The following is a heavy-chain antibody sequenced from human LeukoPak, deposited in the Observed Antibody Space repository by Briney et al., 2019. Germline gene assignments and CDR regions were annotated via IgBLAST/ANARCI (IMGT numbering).Heavy chain of an antibody. V-gene: IGHV3-48*03. CDR2: ISSSGSTI. D-gene: IGHD3-10*02. CDR1: GFTFSSYE. CDR3: AELGITMIGGV. J-gene: IGHJ6*04. Sequence: GGPLRLSCAASGFTFSSYEMNWVRQAPGKGLEWVSYISSSGSTIYYADSVKGRFTISRDNAKNSLYLQMNSLRAEDTAVYYXAELGITMIGGVWGKGTTVTISS.